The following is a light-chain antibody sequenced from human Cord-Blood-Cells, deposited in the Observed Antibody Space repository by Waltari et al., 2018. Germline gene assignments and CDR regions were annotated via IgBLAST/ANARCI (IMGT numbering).Light chain of an antibody. CDR2: KDS. CDR1: ALPKQY. J-gene: IGLJ3*02. Sequence: SYELTQPPSVSVSPGQTARITCSGDALPKQYAYWYQPKQGQAPVLVIYKDSERPSGIPGRFSGSSSGTTVTLTISGVQAEDEADYYCQSADSSGTWVFGGGTKLTVL. CDR3: QSADSSGTWV. V-gene: IGLV3-25*03.